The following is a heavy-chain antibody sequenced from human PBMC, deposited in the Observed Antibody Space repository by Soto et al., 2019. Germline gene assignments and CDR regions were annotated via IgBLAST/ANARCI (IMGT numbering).Heavy chain of an antibody. CDR2: IKQDGSEK. CDR3: VKCNNWNAYDN. V-gene: IGHV3-7*01. D-gene: IGHD1-20*01. CDR1: GFTFSSYW. Sequence: GGSLRLSCAASGFTFSSYWMSWVRQAPWKGLEWVANIKQDGSEKYYVDSVKGRFTISRDNSKNTLYLQMNSLRVDDTAVYYCVKCNNWNAYDNWGQGTQVTVSS. J-gene: IGHJ4*02.